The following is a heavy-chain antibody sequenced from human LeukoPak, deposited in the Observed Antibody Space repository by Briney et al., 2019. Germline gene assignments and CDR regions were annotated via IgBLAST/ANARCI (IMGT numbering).Heavy chain of an antibody. Sequence: GGSLRLSCAASGVTFSSYEMNWVWKAPGKGLERVSVGYSGGSTYYADSVKGRFTISRDNYKNTLYLQMNSLRAEDTAVYYCASDQIPQHYGMDVWGQGTTVTVS. CDR3: ASDQIPQHYGMDV. J-gene: IGHJ6*02. V-gene: IGHV3-66*01. CDR1: GVTFSSYE. CDR2: GYSGGST. D-gene: IGHD2-2*01.